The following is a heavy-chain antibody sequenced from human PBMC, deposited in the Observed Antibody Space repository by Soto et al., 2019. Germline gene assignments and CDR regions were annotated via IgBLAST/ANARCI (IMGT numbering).Heavy chain of an antibody. J-gene: IGHJ2*01. CDR1: GVTFKDYG. D-gene: IGHD3-16*01. CDR3: ARDGWGSNWYFDL. Sequence: GGSLRLSCGAPGVTFKDYGMHWVRQAPGKGLEWVAVISYDGKQTYYADSEKGRFTISKDKSKRTLFLQMNSLRVDDTAVYYCARDGWGSNWYFDLWGRGTLVTVSS. CDR2: ISYDGKQT. V-gene: IGHV3-30*03.